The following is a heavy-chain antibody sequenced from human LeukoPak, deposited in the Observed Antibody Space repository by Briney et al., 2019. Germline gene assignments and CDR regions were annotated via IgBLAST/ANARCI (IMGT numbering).Heavy chain of an antibody. CDR1: GGTFSSYA. CDR2: IIPIFGTA. V-gene: IGHV1-69*05. J-gene: IGHJ4*02. CDR3: ARGLHYYGEGTYSDY. D-gene: IGHD3-10*01. Sequence: SVKVSCKASGGTFSSYAISWVRQAPGQGLEWMGGIIPIFGTANYAQKFQGRVTMTIDTSTNTAYMELRSLRSDDTAVYYCARGLHYYGEGTYSDYWGQGTLVTVPS.